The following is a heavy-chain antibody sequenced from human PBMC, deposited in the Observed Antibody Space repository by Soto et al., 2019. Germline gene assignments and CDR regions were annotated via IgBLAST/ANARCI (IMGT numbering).Heavy chain of an antibody. Sequence: EVQLLESGGGSVQPGGSLRLSCAASGFTFSSYAMHWVRRPPGKGLEWVSSISGSGGTAYYADSVKGRFSISRDSLVNTLYLQMNSLRAEDMAVYYCAKGRGQTWIFDYWGQGTLVTVSP. CDR1: GFTFSSYA. D-gene: IGHD3-10*01. J-gene: IGHJ4*02. CDR2: ISGSGGTA. V-gene: IGHV3-23*01. CDR3: AKGRGQTWIFDY.